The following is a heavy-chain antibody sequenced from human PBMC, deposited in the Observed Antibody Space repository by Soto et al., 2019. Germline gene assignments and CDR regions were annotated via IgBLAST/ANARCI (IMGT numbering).Heavy chain of an antibody. J-gene: IGHJ4*02. D-gene: IGHD5-12*01. Sequence: ASVKVSGKASGYIFTSYAISWVRQAPGQGLEWMGWISAYNGNTKFAQKFQGRVTMTIDTSTSTAYMELRSLRSDDTAVYYCARIVESGYGRRTYFDYWGQGTLVTVSS. CDR3: ARIVESGYGRRTYFDY. V-gene: IGHV1-18*01. CDR2: ISAYNGNT. CDR1: GYIFTSYA.